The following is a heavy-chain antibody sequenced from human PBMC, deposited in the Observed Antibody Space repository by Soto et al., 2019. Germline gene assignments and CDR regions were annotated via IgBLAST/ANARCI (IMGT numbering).Heavy chain of an antibody. V-gene: IGHV4-59*08. J-gene: IGHJ4*02. CDR1: CAFISSYY. CDR3: ARGHYDFWSGYFATIDY. CDR2: MHNSGST. Sequence: SAALSVTCPFPCAFISSYYWSWSRQPPGKGLEWIGYMHNSGSTKYNPSLKSRVTISADTSKNQFSLKLSSVTAADSAVYYCARGHYDFWSGYFATIDYWGQGTLVTVS. D-gene: IGHD3-3*01.